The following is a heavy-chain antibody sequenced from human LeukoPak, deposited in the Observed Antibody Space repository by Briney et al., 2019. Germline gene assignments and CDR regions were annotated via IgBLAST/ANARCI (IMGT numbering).Heavy chain of an antibody. D-gene: IGHD3-16*02. J-gene: IGHJ2*01. CDR3: ARVEEAGYPNWYFDL. CDR1: GGSISSYY. CDR2: IYYSGST. Sequence: SETLSLTCTVSGGSISSYYWSWIRQPLGKGLEWIGYIYYSGSTNYNPSLKSRVTISVDTSKNQFSLKLSSVTAADTAVYYCARVEEAGYPNWYFDLWGRGTLVTVSS. V-gene: IGHV4-59*01.